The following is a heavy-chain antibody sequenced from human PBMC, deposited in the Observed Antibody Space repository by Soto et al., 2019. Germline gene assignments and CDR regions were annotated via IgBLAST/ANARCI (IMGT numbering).Heavy chain of an antibody. CDR3: AKEIHYYDSSGYLRGPQWTFSP. CDR2: ISGSGGST. D-gene: IGHD3-22*01. J-gene: IGHJ5*02. Sequence: PGGSLRLSCAASGFTFSSYAMSWVRQAPGKGLEWVSAISGSGGSTYYADSVKGRFTISRDNSKNTLYLQMNSLRAEDTAVYYWAKEIHYYDSSGYLRGPQWTFSPWGQGTLVTVSS. V-gene: IGHV3-23*01. CDR1: GFTFSSYA.